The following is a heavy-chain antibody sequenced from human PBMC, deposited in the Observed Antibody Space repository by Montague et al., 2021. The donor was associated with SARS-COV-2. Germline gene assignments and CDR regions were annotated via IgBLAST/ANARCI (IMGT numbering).Heavy chain of an antibody. V-gene: IGHV4-59*08. D-gene: IGHD3-10*01. CDR2: IHYSGTT. CDR3: ARLGGSGCYRAFDY. Sequence: SETLSLTCTVSNGSISGHYWTWIRQSPGRGLEWLAYIHYSGTTDYNPSLKSRLTLSVDTSKNQFSLTLTSLTAADTAIYYCARLGGSGCYRAFDYWGQGTLVTVSS. CDR1: NGSISGHY. J-gene: IGHJ4*02.